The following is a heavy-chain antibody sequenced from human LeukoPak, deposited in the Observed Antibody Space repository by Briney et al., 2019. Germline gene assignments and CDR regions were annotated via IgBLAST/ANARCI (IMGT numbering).Heavy chain of an antibody. J-gene: IGHJ4*02. CDR2: IYPGDSDT. D-gene: IGHD2-15*01. CDR3: ARRGGPCSGGSCYGY. Sequence: GESLQISCKGSGYSFTSYWIGWVRQLPGKGLEWMGIIYPGDSDTRYSPSFQGQVTISADKSISTAYLQWSSLKASDTAMYYCARRGGPCSGGSCYGYWGQGTLVTVSS. CDR1: GYSFTSYW. V-gene: IGHV5-51*01.